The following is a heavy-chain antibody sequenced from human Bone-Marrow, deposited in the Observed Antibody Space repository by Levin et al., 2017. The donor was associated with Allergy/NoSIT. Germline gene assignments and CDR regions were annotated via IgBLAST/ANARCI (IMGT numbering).Heavy chain of an antibody. D-gene: IGHD3-16*01. Sequence: LSLTCAGSGFTFNIAWMSWVRQAPGKGLEWVARIKSKTDGGTTDYAAPVKGRFTISRDDSENTLYLQMDSLKTEDTAVYYCATEYYGSYNYWGQGALVTVSS. CDR2: IKSKTDGGTT. V-gene: IGHV3-15*01. J-gene: IGHJ4*02. CDR1: GFTFNIAW. CDR3: ATEYYGSYNY.